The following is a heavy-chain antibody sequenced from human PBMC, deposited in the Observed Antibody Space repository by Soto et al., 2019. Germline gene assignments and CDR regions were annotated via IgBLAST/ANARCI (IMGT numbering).Heavy chain of an antibody. CDR1: GGSISSSSYY. D-gene: IGHD3-3*01. V-gene: IGHV4-39*01. CDR3: ARYDFWSGYFDALDI. J-gene: IGHJ3*02. Sequence: PSETLSLTCTVSGGSISSSSYYWGWIRQPPGKGLEWIGSIYYSGSTYYNPSLKSRVTISVDTSKNQFSLKLSSVTAADTAAYYCARYDFWSGYFDALDIWGQGTMVTVSS. CDR2: IYYSGST.